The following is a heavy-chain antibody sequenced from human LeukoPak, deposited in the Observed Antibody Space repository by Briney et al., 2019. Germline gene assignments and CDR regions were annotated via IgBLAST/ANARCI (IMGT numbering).Heavy chain of an antibody. Sequence: SETLSLTCTVSGGSISSHYWSWIRQPPGKGLEWVGDISYSGSTNYNSSLKSRVTISVDTSKNQFSLKLSSVTAADTAVYYCARDYPDGGGGRYFDWLPVFWGQGTLVTVSS. CDR2: ISYSGST. J-gene: IGHJ4*02. V-gene: IGHV4-59*11. CDR1: GGSISSHY. CDR3: ARDYPDGGGGRYFDWLPVF. D-gene: IGHD3-9*01.